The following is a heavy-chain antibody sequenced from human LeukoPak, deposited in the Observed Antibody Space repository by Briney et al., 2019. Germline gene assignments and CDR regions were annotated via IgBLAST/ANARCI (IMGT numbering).Heavy chain of an antibody. CDR2: IYYSGST. J-gene: IGHJ6*03. CDR1: GGSISSGDYH. D-gene: IGHD4-17*01. Sequence: SETLSLTCTVSGGSISSGDYHWTWIRQHPGKGLEWIGYIYYSGSTYHNPSLESRVAMSVDMSKNQFSLNLSSVTAADTALYYCARISGLLRSYMDVWGKGTTVTVSS. V-gene: IGHV4-31*03. CDR3: ARISGLLRSYMDV.